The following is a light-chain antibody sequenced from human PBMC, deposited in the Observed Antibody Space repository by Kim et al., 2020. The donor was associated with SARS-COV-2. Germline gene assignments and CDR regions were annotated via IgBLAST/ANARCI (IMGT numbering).Light chain of an antibody. V-gene: IGLV2-11*01. CDR3: CSYAGDYVI. J-gene: IGLJ2*01. Sequence: PGQSDTISCTGASNNVDFYNYVSWYQHDPGRAPKLIIYDVTKRPSGVPDRFSGSKSGNTASLTVSGLQSEDEADYYCCSYAGDYVIFGGGTQLTVL. CDR2: DVT. CDR1: SNNVDFYNY.